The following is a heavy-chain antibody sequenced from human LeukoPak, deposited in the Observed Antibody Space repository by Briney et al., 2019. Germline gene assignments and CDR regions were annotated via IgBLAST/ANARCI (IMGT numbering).Heavy chain of an antibody. CDR1: GFTFSDYW. Sequence: EDSLRLSCAASGFTFSDYWIIWFRQAPGKGLEWVGHINQDGSVKDYVDSMKGRFTISRDNANKFSFLQMNSLRAEDTAVYYCAKDKSWNVCDYWGRGTLVTVSS. D-gene: IGHD1-1*01. V-gene: IGHV3-7*01. CDR2: INQDGSVK. CDR3: AKDKSWNVCDY. J-gene: IGHJ4*02.